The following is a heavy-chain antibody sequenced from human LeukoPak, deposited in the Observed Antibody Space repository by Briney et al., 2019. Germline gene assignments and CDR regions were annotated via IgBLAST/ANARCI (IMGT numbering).Heavy chain of an antibody. V-gene: IGHV1-2*02. Sequence: ASVKVSCKASGYTFTDYYMHWVRQAPGQGLEWMGWINPNSGGTNYAQKFQGRVTMTRDTSISTAYMELSRLRSDDTAVYYCARAKGVNTRAWFDPWGQGTLVTVSS. J-gene: IGHJ5*02. D-gene: IGHD1/OR15-1a*01. CDR1: GYTFTDYY. CDR3: ARAKGVNTRAWFDP. CDR2: INPNSGGT.